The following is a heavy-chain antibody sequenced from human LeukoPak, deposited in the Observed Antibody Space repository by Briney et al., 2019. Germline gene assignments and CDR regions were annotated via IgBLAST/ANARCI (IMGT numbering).Heavy chain of an antibody. CDR3: ARVTGYMIEDSFDY. V-gene: IGHV4-59*01. D-gene: IGHD3-22*01. CDR2: IYYSGST. J-gene: IGHJ4*02. CDR1: GGSISSYY. Sequence: SETLSLTCTASGGSISSYYWSWIRQPPGKGLEWIGYIYYSGSTNYNPSLKSRVTISVETSKNQFSLKLSSVTAADTAVYYCARVTGYMIEDSFDYWGQGTLVTVSS.